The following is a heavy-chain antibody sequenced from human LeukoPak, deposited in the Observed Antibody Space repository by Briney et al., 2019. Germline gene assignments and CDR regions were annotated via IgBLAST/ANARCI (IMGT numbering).Heavy chain of an antibody. Sequence: SETLSLTCTVSGGSISSGSYYWNWIRQPAGKGLEWIGRIYTTGTTNYNPSLKSRVTMSIDTSKNQFSLNLRSVTAADTAVYYCAKVAKYYYGSETYFFFDHWGQGTLVTVSS. V-gene: IGHV4-61*02. J-gene: IGHJ4*02. D-gene: IGHD3-10*01. CDR3: AKVAKYYYGSETYFFFDH. CDR1: GGSISSGSYY. CDR2: IYTTGTT.